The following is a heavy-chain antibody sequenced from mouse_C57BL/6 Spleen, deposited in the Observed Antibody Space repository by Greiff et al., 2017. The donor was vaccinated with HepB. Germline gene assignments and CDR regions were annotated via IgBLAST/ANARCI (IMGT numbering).Heavy chain of an antibody. CDR1: GFTFSSYA. D-gene: IGHD1-1*01. V-gene: IGHV5-9-1*02. CDR2: ISSGGDYI. Sequence: EVQGVESGEGLVKPGGSLKLSCAASGFTFSSYAMSWVRQTPEKRLEWVAYISSGGDYIYYAETVKGRFTISRDNARNTLYLQMSSLKSEDTAMYYCTRGGYGSTSYYAMDYWGQGTSVTVSS. J-gene: IGHJ4*01. CDR3: TRGGYGSTSYYAMDY.